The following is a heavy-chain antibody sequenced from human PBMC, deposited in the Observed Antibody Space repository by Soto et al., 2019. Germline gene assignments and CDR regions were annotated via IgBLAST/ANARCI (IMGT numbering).Heavy chain of an antibody. CDR1: GYTFTSYG. CDR3: ARDYQRYCSGGSCFPRYYYGMDV. J-gene: IGHJ6*02. D-gene: IGHD2-15*01. CDR2: ISAYNGNT. Sequence: QVQLVQSGAEVKKPGASVKVSCKASGYTFTSYGISWVRQAPGQGLEWMGWISAYNGNTNYAQKRQGRLPRPTDTSPSTAYRELGSLRSDDQALYYCARDYQRYCSGGSCFPRYYYGMDVWGQGTPVTVSS. V-gene: IGHV1-18*01.